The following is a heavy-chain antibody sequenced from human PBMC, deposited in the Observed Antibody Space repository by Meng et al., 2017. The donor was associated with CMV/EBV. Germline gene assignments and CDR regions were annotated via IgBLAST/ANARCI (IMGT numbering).Heavy chain of an antibody. CDR3: ARRLTMIAGGGGWFDP. CDR2: IIPILGIA. CDR1: GGTFSSYA. J-gene: IGHJ5*02. Sequence: SVKVSCKASGGTFSSYAISWVRQAPGQGLEWMGGIIPILGIANYAQKFHGRVTITADKSRSTAYMELSSLRSEDTAVYYCARRLTMIAGGGGWFDPWGQGTLVTVSS. V-gene: IGHV1-69*10. D-gene: IGHD3-22*01.